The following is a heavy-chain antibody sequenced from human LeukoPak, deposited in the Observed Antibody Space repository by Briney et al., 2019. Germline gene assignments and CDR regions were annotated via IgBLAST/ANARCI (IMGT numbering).Heavy chain of an antibody. CDR3: ARGVEFGMVIFPIPPDY. CDR1: GGSFRGYY. J-gene: IGHJ4*02. D-gene: IGHD3-3*01. CDR2: INHSGST. Sequence: SETLSLTCAVYGGSFRGYYWSWIREPPGKGLEWIGEINHSGSTNYNPSLQSRVTISVDTSKNQFSLKLSSVTAADTGVYYCARGVEFGMVIFPIPPDYWGEGTLVTVSS. V-gene: IGHV4-34*01.